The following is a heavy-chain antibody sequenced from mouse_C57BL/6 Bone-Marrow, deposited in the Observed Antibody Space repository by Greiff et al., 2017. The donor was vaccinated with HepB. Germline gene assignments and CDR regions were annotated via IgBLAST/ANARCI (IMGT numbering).Heavy chain of an antibody. CDR1: GYTFTDYY. V-gene: IGHV1-19*01. CDR2: INPYNGGT. CDR3: ASGMYGNYEWVYFDY. Sequence: EVQLQQSGPVLVKPGASVKMSCKASGYTFTDYYMNWVKQSHGKSLEWIGVINPYNGGTSYNQKFKGKATLTVDKSSSTAYMELNSLTSEDSAVYYCASGMYGNYEWVYFDYWGQGTTLTVSS. J-gene: IGHJ2*01. D-gene: IGHD2-10*02.